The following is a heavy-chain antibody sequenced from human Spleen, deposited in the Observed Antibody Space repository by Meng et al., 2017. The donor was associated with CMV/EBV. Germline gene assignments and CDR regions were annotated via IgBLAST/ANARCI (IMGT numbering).Heavy chain of an antibody. D-gene: IGHD4-23*01. CDR1: GGSLRGYY. CDR2: INHSGST. J-gene: IGHJ4*02. V-gene: IGHV4-34*01. Sequence: YGGSLRGYYWSWIRQPPGKGLEWIGEINHSGSTNYNPSLKSRVTISVDTSKNQFSLKLSSVTAADTAVYYCARARDYGGNSGFVDYWGQGTLVTVSS. CDR3: ARARDYGGNSGFVDY.